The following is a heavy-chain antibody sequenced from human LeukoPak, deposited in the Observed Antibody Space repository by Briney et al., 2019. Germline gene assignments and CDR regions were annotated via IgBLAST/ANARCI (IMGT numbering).Heavy chain of an antibody. V-gene: IGHV4-34*01. Sequence: SETLSLTCTVSGGSIGSHYWTWIRQPPGKGLEWMGKINHSGSTTYNACLKSRVTISVDTSKNPFSLKLSSVTAADTAVYYCARVEEGYGSGRRENYYYYYMDVWGKGTTVTVSS. CDR1: GGSIGSHY. D-gene: IGHD3-10*01. CDR3: ARVEEGYGSGRRENYYYYYMDV. J-gene: IGHJ6*03. CDR2: INHSGST.